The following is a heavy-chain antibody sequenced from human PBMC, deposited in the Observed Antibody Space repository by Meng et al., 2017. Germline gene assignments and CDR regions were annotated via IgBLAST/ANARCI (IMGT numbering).Heavy chain of an antibody. V-gene: IGHV3-23*01. Sequence: GESLKISCAASGFTFSSYAMSWVRQAPGKGLEWVSAISGSGGSTYYADSVKGRFTISRDNSKNTLYLQMNSLRAEDTAVYYCAKDSVTSSGWYSCPLFDYWGQGTLVTVSS. CDR2: ISGSGGST. CDR3: AKDSVTSSGWYSCPLFDY. D-gene: IGHD6-19*01. J-gene: IGHJ4*02. CDR1: GFTFSSYA.